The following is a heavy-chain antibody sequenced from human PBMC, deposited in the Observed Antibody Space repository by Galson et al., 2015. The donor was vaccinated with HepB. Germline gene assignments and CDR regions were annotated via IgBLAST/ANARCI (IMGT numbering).Heavy chain of an antibody. CDR3: VRGLQSYSFWSDSYHIDF. V-gene: IGHV3-48*02. CDR2: IRSSSSII. J-gene: IGHJ4*02. Sequence: SLRLSCAASGFSISKYYMNWVCQAPGKGLGWVSYIRSSSSIIYYADSVKGRFTISRDNAKNSLYLQMNSLRDEDTAVYYCVRGLQSYSFWSDSYHIDFWGQGTLVTVSS. CDR1: GFSISKYY. D-gene: IGHD3-3*01.